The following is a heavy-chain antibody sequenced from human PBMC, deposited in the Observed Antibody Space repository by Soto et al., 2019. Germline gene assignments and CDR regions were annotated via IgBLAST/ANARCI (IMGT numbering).Heavy chain of an antibody. Sequence: KPPGKGLEWIGSIYYSGSTSYNPSLQSRVTMSVDTSKSQLSLKVSSVTAADTAVYYCARLDCISANCVLFDFWGQRTLVIVSS. CDR3: ARLDCISANCVLFDF. V-gene: IGHV4-39*01. J-gene: IGHJ5*01. D-gene: IGHD2-2*01. CDR2: IYYSGST.